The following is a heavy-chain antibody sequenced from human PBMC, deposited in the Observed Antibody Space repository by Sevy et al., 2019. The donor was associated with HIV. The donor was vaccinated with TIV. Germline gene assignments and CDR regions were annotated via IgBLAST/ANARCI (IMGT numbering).Heavy chain of an antibody. J-gene: IGHJ6*02. Sequence: GGYLRLSCAASGFTFSSYAMSWVRQAPGKGLEWVSAISGSGGSTYYADSVKGRFTISRDNSKNTLYLQMNSLRAEDTAVYYCAKDHLDPSGMDVWGQGTTVTVSS. CDR3: AKDHLDPSGMDV. V-gene: IGHV3-23*01. CDR2: ISGSGGST. CDR1: GFTFSSYA.